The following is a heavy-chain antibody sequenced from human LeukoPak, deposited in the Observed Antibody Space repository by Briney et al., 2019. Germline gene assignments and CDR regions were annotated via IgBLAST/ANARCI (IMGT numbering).Heavy chain of an antibody. V-gene: IGHV5-51*01. Sequence: GESLKISCKGSGYSFTSYWISWVRQMPGKGLEWMGIIYPGDSDTRYSPSFQGQVTISADKSISTAYLQWSSLKASDTAMYYCARQGKAMAAEIDYWGRGTLVTVSS. CDR3: ARQGKAMAAEIDY. CDR2: IYPGDSDT. CDR1: GYSFTSYW. D-gene: IGHD5-18*01. J-gene: IGHJ4*02.